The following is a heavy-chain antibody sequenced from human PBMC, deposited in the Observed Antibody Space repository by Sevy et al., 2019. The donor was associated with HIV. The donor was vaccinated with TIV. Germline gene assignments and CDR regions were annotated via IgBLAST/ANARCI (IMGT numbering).Heavy chain of an antibody. CDR1: GGTFSSYA. J-gene: IGHJ4*02. CDR2: IIPIFGTA. CDR3: ARFDCSGGSCYSGGDY. Sequence: ASVKVSCKASGGTFSSYAISWVRQAPGQGLEWMGRIIPIFGTANYAQKFQGRVTITADESTSTAYMGLSSLRSEDTAVYYCARFDCSGGSCYSGGDYWGQGTLVTVSS. V-gene: IGHV1-69*13. D-gene: IGHD2-15*01.